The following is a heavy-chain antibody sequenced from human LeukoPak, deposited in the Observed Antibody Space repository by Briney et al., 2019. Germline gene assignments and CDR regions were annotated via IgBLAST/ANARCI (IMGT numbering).Heavy chain of an antibody. Sequence: PGGSLRLSCAASGFTFSTYWMHWVRHAPGKGRVWVSRIKSDGSTNYPDSVKGRFTISRDNAKNTLSLQMNSLRPEDTGVYYCARAPSEIGGYYPEYFRHWGQGALVTVSS. CDR3: ARAPSEIGGYYPEYFRH. CDR1: GFTFSTYW. CDR2: IKSDGST. V-gene: IGHV3-74*01. J-gene: IGHJ1*01. D-gene: IGHD3-22*01.